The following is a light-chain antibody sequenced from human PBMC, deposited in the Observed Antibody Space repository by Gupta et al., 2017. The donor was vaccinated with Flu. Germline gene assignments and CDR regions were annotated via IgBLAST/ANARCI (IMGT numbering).Light chain of an antibody. J-gene: IGLJ1*01. V-gene: IGLV1-47*01. Sequence: RVTISCSGNRSNVGSDNVVWQQQLPATDPKLLIYKNSQRPSGVPARFSGSKSGSSASLAINGLRAEDEADDYGVASDGSMSAVVFGTGTTLTVL. CDR1: RSNVGSDN. CDR3: VASDGSMSAVV. CDR2: KNS.